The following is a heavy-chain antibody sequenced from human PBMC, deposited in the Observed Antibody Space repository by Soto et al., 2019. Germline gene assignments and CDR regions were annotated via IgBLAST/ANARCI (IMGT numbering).Heavy chain of an antibody. V-gene: IGHV1-3*01. D-gene: IGHD3-3*01. CDR2: INAGNGNT. CDR1: GYTFTSYA. Sequence: GASVKVSCKASGYTFTSYAMHWVRQAPGQRLEWMGWINAGNGNTKYSQKFQGRVTITRDTSASTAYMELSSLRSEDTAVYYCALAHLYRSGYPPHHHYGMDVWGQGTTVTVSS. J-gene: IGHJ6*02. CDR3: ALAHLYRSGYPPHHHYGMDV.